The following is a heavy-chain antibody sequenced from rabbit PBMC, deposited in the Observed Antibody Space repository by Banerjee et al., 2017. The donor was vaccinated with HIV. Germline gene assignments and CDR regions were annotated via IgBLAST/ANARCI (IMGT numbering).Heavy chain of an antibody. V-gene: IGHV1S40*01. Sequence: QSLEESGGDLVKPGASLTLTCTASGFSFSSNYHMCWVRQAPGKGLEWIACMDVGSSIYTYYASWAKGRFTISKTSSTTVTLQMTSLTAADTATYFCGRFLVGDHGHGDLWGPGTLVTVS. CDR3: GRFLVGDHGHGDL. CDR1: GFSFSSNYH. D-gene: IGHD3-1*01. CDR2: MDVGSSIYT. J-gene: IGHJ4*01.